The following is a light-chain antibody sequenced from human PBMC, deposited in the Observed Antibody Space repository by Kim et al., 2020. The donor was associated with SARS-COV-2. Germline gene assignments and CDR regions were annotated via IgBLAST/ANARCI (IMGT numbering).Light chain of an antibody. Sequence: SYELTQPLSVSVALGQTARITCGGDNIGSQNVHWYQQRPGQAPVLVIYRDSNRPSGIPERFSGSNSENTATLTSNRAQAEDEADYYCQVWDNSVVFGGGTQLTVL. V-gene: IGLV3-9*01. CDR3: QVWDNSVV. CDR1: NIGSQN. J-gene: IGLJ2*01. CDR2: RDS.